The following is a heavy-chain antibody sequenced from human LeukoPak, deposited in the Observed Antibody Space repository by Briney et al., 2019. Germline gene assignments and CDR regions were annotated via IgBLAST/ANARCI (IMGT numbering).Heavy chain of an antibody. CDR3: ARGRDYYDSSGYHNWFDP. CDR1: GGSFSGYY. Sequence: SETLSLTCAVYGGSFSGYYWSWIRQPPGKGLEWIGEINHSGSTNYNPSLKSRVTISVDTSKNQFSLKLSSVTAADTAVYYCARGRDYYDSSGYHNWFDPWGQGTLVTVSS. V-gene: IGHV4-34*01. CDR2: INHSGST. J-gene: IGHJ5*02. D-gene: IGHD3-22*01.